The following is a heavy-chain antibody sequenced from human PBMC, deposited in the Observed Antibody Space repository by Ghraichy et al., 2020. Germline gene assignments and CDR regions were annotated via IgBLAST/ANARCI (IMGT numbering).Heavy chain of an antibody. CDR1: GFSFSSYA. J-gene: IGHJ4*02. CDR2: LSGSGGGT. V-gene: IGHV3-23*01. CDR3: ANLPYCSGGSCYRGNDY. Sequence: LSLTCAASGFSFSSYAMSWVRQAPGKGLEYVSGLSGSGGGTYYPDSVKGRFTISRDNSKNTLYLQMNSLRAEDTAVYYCANLPYCSGGSCYRGNDYWGQGTLVTVSS. D-gene: IGHD2-15*01.